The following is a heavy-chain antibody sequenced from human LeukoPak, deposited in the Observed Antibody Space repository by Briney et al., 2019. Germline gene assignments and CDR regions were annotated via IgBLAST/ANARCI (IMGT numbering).Heavy chain of an antibody. V-gene: IGHV4-39*01. D-gene: IGHD3-16*01. CDR2: IYYSGRT. CDR1: GGSTSGSTSV. CDR3: ATHYAP. Sequence: SETLSLTCAVSGGSTSGSTSVWGWVRHPPGKGLEWVGSIYYSGRTYYTPSLKSRATISADTSTNPFSRRLSSVTAAHPAVYYSATHYAPWGQGTLVTLSS. J-gene: IGHJ5*02.